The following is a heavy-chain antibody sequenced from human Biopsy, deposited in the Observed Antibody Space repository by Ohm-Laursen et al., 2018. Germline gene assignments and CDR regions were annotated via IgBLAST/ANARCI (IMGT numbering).Heavy chain of an antibody. V-gene: IGHV4-59*01. CDR2: IYYSGST. J-gene: IGHJ6*02. D-gene: IGHD2/OR15-2a*01. Sequence: SETLSLTCTVSGGPISSDYWSWIRQPPGKGLGGFGNIYYSGSTNYNPSLKSQVTISVDTSKNQFSLRLNSVTAADTAVYYWARATNSTGWPYYYFYGMDVWGQGTTVTVSS. CDR1: GGPISSDY. CDR3: ARATNSTGWPYYYFYGMDV.